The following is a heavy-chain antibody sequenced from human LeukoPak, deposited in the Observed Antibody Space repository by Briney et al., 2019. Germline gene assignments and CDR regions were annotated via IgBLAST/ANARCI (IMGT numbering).Heavy chain of an antibody. V-gene: IGHV3-48*01. Sequence: PGGSLRLSCAASGFTFSSYSMNWVRQAPGKGLEWVSYISSSSSTIYYADSVKGRFTISRDNAKNSLYLQMNSLRAEDTAVYYCARDLEFSSWGQGTLVTVSS. CDR2: ISSSSSTI. CDR1: GFTFSSYS. CDR3: ARDLEFSS. D-gene: IGHD3-10*01. J-gene: IGHJ5*02.